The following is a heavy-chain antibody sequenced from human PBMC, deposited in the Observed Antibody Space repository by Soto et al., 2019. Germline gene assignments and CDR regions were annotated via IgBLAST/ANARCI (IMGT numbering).Heavy chain of an antibody. CDR3: ARHVVVVAATPLFDY. D-gene: IGHD2-15*01. CDR1: GGSISSSSYY. CDR2: IYYSGRT. Sequence: QLQLQESGPGLVKPSETLSLTCTVSGGSISSSSYYWGWIRQPPGEGLEWIGSIYYSGRTYYNPSLKSLGTISVDKSKNHFSLKLSSGTAADTAVYYCARHVVVVAATPLFDYWGPGTLVTVSS. V-gene: IGHV4-39*01. J-gene: IGHJ4*02.